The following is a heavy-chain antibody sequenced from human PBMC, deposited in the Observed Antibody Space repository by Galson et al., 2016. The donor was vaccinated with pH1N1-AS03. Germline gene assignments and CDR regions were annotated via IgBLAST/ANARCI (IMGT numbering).Heavy chain of an antibody. V-gene: IGHV3-23*01. CDR1: GFIFSSFA. CDR2: VTSSAGGS. Sequence: SLRLSCAASGFIFSSFAMNWVRQAPGKGLEWVSSVTSSAGGSYYADSVKGRFTISRDNSMNTPYLHMSSLRAEDTAVYYCAKDIGDYEAFDYWGQGTLVTVSS. D-gene: IGHD4-17*01. CDR3: AKDIGDYEAFDY. J-gene: IGHJ4*02.